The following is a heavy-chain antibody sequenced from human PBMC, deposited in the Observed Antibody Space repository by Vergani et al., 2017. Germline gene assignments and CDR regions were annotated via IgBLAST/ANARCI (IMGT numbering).Heavy chain of an antibody. CDR3: ARTSGYDSPXFDY. CDR1: GGSISSYY. CDR2: IYYSGST. Sequence: QVQLQESGPGLVKPSETLSLTCTVSGGSISSYYWSWIRQPPGKGLEWIGYIYYSGSTNYNPSLKSRVTISVDTSKNQFSLKLSSVTAADTAVYYCARTSGYDSPXFDYWGQGTLVTVSS. J-gene: IGHJ4*02. V-gene: IGHV4-59*01. D-gene: IGHD5-12*01.